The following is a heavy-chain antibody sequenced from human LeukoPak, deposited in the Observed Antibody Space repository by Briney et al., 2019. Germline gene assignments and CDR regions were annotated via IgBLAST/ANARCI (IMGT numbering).Heavy chain of an antibody. V-gene: IGHV4-4*07. D-gene: IGHD6-13*01. CDR2: IYTSGST. Sequence: PSETLSLTCTVSGGSISSYYWSWIRQPAGKGLEWIGRIYTSGSTNYNPSLKSRVTMSVDTSKNQFSLKLSSVTAADTAVYYCARDMYSSSWSPNLDYWGQGTLVTVSS. J-gene: IGHJ4*02. CDR3: ARDMYSSSWSPNLDY. CDR1: GGSISSYY.